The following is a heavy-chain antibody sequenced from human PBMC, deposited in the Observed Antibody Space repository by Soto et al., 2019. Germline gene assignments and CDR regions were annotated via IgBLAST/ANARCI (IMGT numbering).Heavy chain of an antibody. CDR2: INPNSGGT. CDR3: ARERGYCSGGSCRRADVFDI. V-gene: IGHV1-2*04. D-gene: IGHD2-15*01. Sequence: ASVKVSCKASGYTFTGYYMHWVRQAPGQGLEWMGWINPNSGGTNYAQKFQGWVTMTRDTSISTAYMELSRLRSDDTAVYYCARERGYCSGGSCRRADVFDIWGQGTMVTVSS. J-gene: IGHJ3*02. CDR1: GYTFTGYY.